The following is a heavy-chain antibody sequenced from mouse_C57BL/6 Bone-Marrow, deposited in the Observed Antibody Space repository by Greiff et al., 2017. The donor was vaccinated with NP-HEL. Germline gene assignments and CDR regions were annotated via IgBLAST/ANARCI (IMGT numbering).Heavy chain of an antibody. CDR1: GYTFTSYW. CDR2: IHPNSGST. CDR3: ARWRIRTTVVASYWYFDV. J-gene: IGHJ1*03. Sequence: VQLQQPGAELVKPGASVKLSCKASGYTFTSYWMHWVKQRPGQGLEWIGMIHPNSGSTNYNEKFKSKATLTVDKSSSTAYMQLSSLTSEDSAVYYCARWRIRTTVVASYWYFDVWGTGTTVTVSS. D-gene: IGHD1-1*01. V-gene: IGHV1-64*01.